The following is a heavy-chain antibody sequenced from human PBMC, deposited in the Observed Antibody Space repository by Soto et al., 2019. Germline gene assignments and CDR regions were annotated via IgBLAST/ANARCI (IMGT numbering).Heavy chain of an antibody. D-gene: IGHD3-3*01. J-gene: IGHJ4*02. CDR1: GFTFNSFS. V-gene: IGHV3-48*02. CDR3: ARDYDFWSGYYTGIMDS. CDR2: ISSGSSTI. Sequence: PGGSLRLSCAASGFTFNSFSMSWVRQAPGKGLEWVSYISSGSSTIYYADSVKGRFTISRDNAKNSLFLQMNSLRDEDTALYYCARDYDFWSGYYTGIMDSWGQGTLVTVSS.